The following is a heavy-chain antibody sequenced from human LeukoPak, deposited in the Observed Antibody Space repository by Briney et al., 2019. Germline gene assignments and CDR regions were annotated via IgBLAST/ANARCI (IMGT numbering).Heavy chain of an antibody. Sequence: SETLSLTCAVSGGSISSSNWWSWVRPPPGKGLEWIGEIYHSGSTNYNPSLNSRVTISRDTSKNHFSLKLSSATAADTAVYFCARGRVSSSTWYSTYYYYFYMDVRGKGTTVTVSS. J-gene: IGHJ6*03. CDR3: ARGRVSSSTWYSTYYYYFYMDV. CDR2: IYHSGST. D-gene: IGHD6-13*01. CDR1: GGSISSSNW. V-gene: IGHV4-4*02.